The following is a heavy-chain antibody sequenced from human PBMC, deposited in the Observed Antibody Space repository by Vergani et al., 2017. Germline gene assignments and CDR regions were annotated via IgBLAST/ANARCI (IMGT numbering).Heavy chain of an antibody. CDR3: ARDERSNTSPFVGD. J-gene: IGHJ4*02. CDR1: GFTFSNSA. D-gene: IGHD2/OR15-2a*01. CDR2: ISGHGDRT. V-gene: IGHV3-23*01. Sequence: EVHLLESGGGQVEAGGSLRLSCVASGFTFSNSAMSWVRQTSGKGLEWVSAISGHGDRTYYADSVKGRFTISRDNSKNTVYQQMNSLKAEDRATYYCARDERSNTSPFVGDWGQGTLVTV.